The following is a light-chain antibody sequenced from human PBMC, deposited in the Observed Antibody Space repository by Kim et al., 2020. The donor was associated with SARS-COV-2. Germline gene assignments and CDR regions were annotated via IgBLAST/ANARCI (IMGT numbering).Light chain of an antibody. Sequence: ASGETARITCETDNIGDYSVHWYQQKPGQAPAVVITYDSDRPSGIPERFSGSNSGNTATLTISRVEAGDEADYHCQVWDSRSDHYVFGSGTKVTVL. CDR3: QVWDSRSDHYV. V-gene: IGLV3-21*04. J-gene: IGLJ1*01. CDR1: NIGDYS. CDR2: YDS.